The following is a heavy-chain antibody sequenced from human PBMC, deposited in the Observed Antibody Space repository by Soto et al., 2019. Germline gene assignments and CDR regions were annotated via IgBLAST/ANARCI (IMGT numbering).Heavy chain of an antibody. J-gene: IGHJ5*02. Sequence: PSETLSLTCAVYGGSFSGYYWSWIRQPPGKGLEWIGEINHSGSTNYNPSLKSRVTISVDTSKNKFSLKVSSVTAADTAVYYCAKGRRGMAVLALVKKGNWFEPWGQGILVTVSS. V-gene: IGHV4-34*01. CDR1: GGSFSGYY. D-gene: IGHD6-13*01. CDR3: AKGRRGMAVLALVKKGNWFEP. CDR2: INHSGST.